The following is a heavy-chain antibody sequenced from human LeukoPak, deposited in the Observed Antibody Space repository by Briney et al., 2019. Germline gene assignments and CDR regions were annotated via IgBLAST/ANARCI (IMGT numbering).Heavy chain of an antibody. CDR3: AKCGTVKDYYFDY. CDR1: GFTFSSYA. V-gene: IGHV3-23*01. D-gene: IGHD2-15*01. J-gene: IGHJ4*02. Sequence: PGGSLRLSCAASGFTFSSYAMSCVRQAPGKGLEWVSAISGSGGSTYYAGSVKGRFTISRDNSKNTLYLQMNSLRAEDTAVYYCAKCGTVKDYYFDYWGQGTLVTVSS. CDR2: ISGSGGST.